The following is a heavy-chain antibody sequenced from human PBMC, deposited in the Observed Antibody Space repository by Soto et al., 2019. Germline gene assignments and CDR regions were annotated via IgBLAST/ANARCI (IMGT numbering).Heavy chain of an antibody. CDR2: IAAVNGKT. V-gene: IGHV1-3*01. J-gene: IGHJ4*02. CDR3: ARGNTGYDYGFFEY. Sequence: QVQLVQSGAEVRKPGASVRVSCKTSGFILSTYALHWVRQAPGQSPEWMGWIAAVNGKTEYSQKCQCRVTLTSDTSASTVYMDMASLRSEDTAVYYCARGNTGYDYGFFEYWGQGTLVTVSS. D-gene: IGHD5-12*01. CDR1: GFILSTYA.